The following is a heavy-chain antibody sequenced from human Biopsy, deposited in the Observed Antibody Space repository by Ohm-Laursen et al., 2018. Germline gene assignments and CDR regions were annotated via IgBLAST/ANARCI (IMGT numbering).Heavy chain of an antibody. CDR2: IYSGGNT. CDR1: GDSLTSGPQN. D-gene: IGHD6-19*01. V-gene: IGHV4-61*01. J-gene: IGHJ4*02. Sequence: GTLSLTCTVSGDSLTSGPQNWSWIRQSPGQGLEYIGFIYSGGNTNYNPSLKNRVTMSVDTSKNQFYLKLYSVTAADTAVYYCARGRRTSGWPYFDNWGQGALVIVSP. CDR3: ARGRRTSGWPYFDN.